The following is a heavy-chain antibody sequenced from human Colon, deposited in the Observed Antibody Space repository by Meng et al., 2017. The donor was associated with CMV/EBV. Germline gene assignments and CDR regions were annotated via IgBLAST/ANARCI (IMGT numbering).Heavy chain of an antibody. Sequence: GESLKISCATSGFTFSDYYMSWIRQAPGKGLVWVSRINSDDSSTNYADSVKGRFTISRDNAKNTLYLQMNSLRAEDTAVYYCARDRGGSYYGGFDYWGQGTLVTVSS. CDR2: INSDDSST. CDR3: ARDRGGSYYGGFDY. D-gene: IGHD1-26*01. V-gene: IGHV3-74*01. CDR1: GFTFSDYY. J-gene: IGHJ4*02.